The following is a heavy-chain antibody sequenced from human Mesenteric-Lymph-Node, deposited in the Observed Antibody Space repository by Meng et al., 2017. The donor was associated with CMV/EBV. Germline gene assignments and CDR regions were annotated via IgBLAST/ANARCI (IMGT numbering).Heavy chain of an antibody. Sequence: GESLKISCAASGFTFSSYWMSWVRQAPGKGLEWVANIKQDGSEKYYVDSVKGRFTISRDNAENSLYLQMNNLRAEDSAVYYCARARGVKYYSGGGALYYFDYWGQGTRVTVSS. CDR3: ARARGVKYYSGGGALYYFDY. CDR1: GFTFSSYW. J-gene: IGHJ4*02. D-gene: IGHD3-10*01. V-gene: IGHV3-7*01. CDR2: IKQDGSEK.